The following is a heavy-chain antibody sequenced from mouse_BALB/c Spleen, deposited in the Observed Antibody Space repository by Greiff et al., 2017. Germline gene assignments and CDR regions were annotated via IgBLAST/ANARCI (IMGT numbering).Heavy chain of an antibody. Sequence: VQLQQSGAELVKPGASVKLSCKASGYTFTSYWMHWVKQRPGQGLEWIGEINPSNGRTNYNEKFKSKATLTVDKSSSTAYMQLSSLTSEDSAVYYCARDLPFDYWGQGTTLTVSS. CDR3: ARDLPFDY. CDR2: INPSNGRT. D-gene: IGHD5-1*01. V-gene: IGHV1S81*02. CDR1: GYTFTSYW. J-gene: IGHJ2*01.